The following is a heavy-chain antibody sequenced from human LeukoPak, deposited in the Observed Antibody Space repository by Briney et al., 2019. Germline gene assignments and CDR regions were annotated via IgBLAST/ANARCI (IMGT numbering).Heavy chain of an antibody. D-gene: IGHD3-9*01. CDR3: AGAPYDILTGYYLYYFDY. CDR2: IIPIFGTA. V-gene: IGHV1-69*13. CDR1: GGTFSSYA. J-gene: IGHJ4*02. Sequence: SVKVSCKASGGTFSSYAISWVRQAPGQGLEWMGGIIPIFGTANYAQKFQGRVTITADESTSTAYMELSSLRSEDTAVYYCAGAPYDILTGYYLYYFDYWGQGTLVTVSS.